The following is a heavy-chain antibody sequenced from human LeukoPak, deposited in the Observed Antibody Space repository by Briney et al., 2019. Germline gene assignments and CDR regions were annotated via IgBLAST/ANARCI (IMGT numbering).Heavy chain of an antibody. CDR2: IYHSGST. V-gene: IGHV4-34*01. CDR3: ARAPSELDRTFDY. J-gene: IGHJ4*02. CDR1: GGSFSGYY. D-gene: IGHD1-14*01. Sequence: PSETLSLTCAVYGGSFSGYYWSWIRQPPGKGLEWIGYIYHSGSTYYNPSLKSRVTISVDRSKNQFSLKLSSVTAADTAVYYCARAPSELDRTFDYWGQGTLVTVSS.